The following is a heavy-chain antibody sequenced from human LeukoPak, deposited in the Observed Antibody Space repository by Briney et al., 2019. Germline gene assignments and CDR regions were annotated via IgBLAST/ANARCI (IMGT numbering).Heavy chain of an antibody. CDR2: ISSSSSYI. D-gene: IGHD3-3*01. J-gene: IGHJ6*03. CDR3: ARDPPFRFLEWSNYYYYYMDV. Sequence: GGSLRLSCTASGLTFSDSWMNWVRQAPGKGLEWVSSISSSSSYIYYADSVKGRFTISRDNAKNSLYLQMNSLRAEDTAVYYCARDPPFRFLEWSNYYYYYMDVWGKGTTVTVSS. CDR1: GLTFSDSW. V-gene: IGHV3-21*01.